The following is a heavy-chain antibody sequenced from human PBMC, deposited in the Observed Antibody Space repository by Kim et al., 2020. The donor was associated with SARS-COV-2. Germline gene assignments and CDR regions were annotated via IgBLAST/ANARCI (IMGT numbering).Heavy chain of an antibody. Sequence: ASVKVSCKTSGYTFNNYGISWVRQAPGQGLEWMGGISAYSGNTNYAQKVQGRVSMTTDTSTSTAYMELKSLTSDDTAVYYCARAGITGADFDYWGQGTLVTVSS. CDR2: ISAYSGNT. CDR3: ARAGITGADFDY. V-gene: IGHV1-18*01. D-gene: IGHD1-20*01. J-gene: IGHJ4*02. CDR1: GYTFNNYG.